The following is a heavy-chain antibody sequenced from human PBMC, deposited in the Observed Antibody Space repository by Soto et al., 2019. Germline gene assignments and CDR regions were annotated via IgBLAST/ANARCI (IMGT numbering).Heavy chain of an antibody. CDR1: GFTFSYYR. Sequence: GGSLRLSCAASGFTFSYYRMSWIRQAPGKGLEWVSFISSSGYPIYYADSVQARFTVSRDNAKKSVYLQMNSLRADDTAVYYCAREYIDYLYFDYWGQGALVTVSS. D-gene: IGHD3-9*01. J-gene: IGHJ4*02. CDR2: ISSSGYPI. V-gene: IGHV3-11*01. CDR3: AREYIDYLYFDY.